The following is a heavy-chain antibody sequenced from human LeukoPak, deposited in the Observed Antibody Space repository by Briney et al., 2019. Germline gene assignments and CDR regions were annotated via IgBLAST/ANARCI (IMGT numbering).Heavy chain of an antibody. D-gene: IGHD2-21*01. CDR3: ARQAIGDSGDY. V-gene: IGHV5-51*01. J-gene: IGHJ4*02. CDR1: EYRFTNYC. CDR2: IDPGDSDT. Sequence: ESLQISCQFSEYRFTNYCIGWVRQMPGKGMERMGSIDPGDSDTRYSPNFQGQVTISADKSISTAYLQWSSLKASDTAMYYCARQAIGDSGDYWGQGTLVTVSS.